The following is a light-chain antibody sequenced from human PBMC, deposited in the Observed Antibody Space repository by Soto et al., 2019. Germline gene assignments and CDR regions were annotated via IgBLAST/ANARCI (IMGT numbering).Light chain of an antibody. CDR3: GTWDNSLTSVV. CDR1: SSDVGGYNY. J-gene: IGLJ2*01. CDR2: DVS. V-gene: IGLV2-11*01. Sequence: QSALTQPRSVSGSPGQSVTISCTGTSSDVGGYNYVSWYQQHPGKAPKLMIYDVSKRPSGVPDRFSGSKSGNTASLTISGLQAEDEADYYCGTWDNSLTSVVFGGGTKLTVL.